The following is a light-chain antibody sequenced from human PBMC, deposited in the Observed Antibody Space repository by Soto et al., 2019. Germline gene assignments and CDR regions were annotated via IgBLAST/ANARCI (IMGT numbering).Light chain of an antibody. V-gene: IGLV2-14*01. CDR1: SSDVGGYNY. CDR2: QVS. J-gene: IGLJ3*02. Sequence: QSALTQPASVSGSPGQSITISCTGTSSDVGGYNYVSWYQHHTGKAPKLIIYQVSDRPSGVSNRFSGPKSGNTASLTISGLQAEDEADYYCSSYTSRNTRVFGGGTKLTVL. CDR3: SSYTSRNTRV.